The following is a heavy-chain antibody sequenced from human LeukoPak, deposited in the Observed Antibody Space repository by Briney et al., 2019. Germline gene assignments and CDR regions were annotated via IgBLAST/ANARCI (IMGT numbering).Heavy chain of an antibody. Sequence: PSQTLSLTCTVSGGSISSGGYDWSWIRQPPGKGLEWIGYIYHRGSTYYNPSLKSRVTRSVDRAKNQFSLKLSSVTAAATAVYYCARGPYSRSWYYRYWGQGTLVTVSS. CDR2: IYHRGST. CDR3: ARGPYSRSWYYRY. V-gene: IGHV4-30-2*01. J-gene: IGHJ4*02. D-gene: IGHD6-13*01. CDR1: GGSISSGGYD.